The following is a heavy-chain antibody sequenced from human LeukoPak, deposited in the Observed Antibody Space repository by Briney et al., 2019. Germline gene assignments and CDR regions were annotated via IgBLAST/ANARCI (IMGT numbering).Heavy chain of an antibody. CDR2: ISWNSGSI. J-gene: IGHJ4*02. D-gene: IGHD3-10*01. Sequence: GGSLRLSCAAAGFTFSNAWMSWVRQAPGKGLEWVSGISWNSGSIGYADSVKGRFTISRDNAKNSLYLQMNSLRAEDTALYYCAKVSGPYYYGSGSYWDYWGQGTLVTVSS. CDR3: AKVSGPYYYGSGSYWDY. CDR1: GFTFSNAW. V-gene: IGHV3-9*01.